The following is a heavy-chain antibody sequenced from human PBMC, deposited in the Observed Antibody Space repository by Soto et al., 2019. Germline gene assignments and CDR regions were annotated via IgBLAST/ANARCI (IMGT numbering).Heavy chain of an antibody. J-gene: IGHJ4*02. Sequence: PGGSLRLSCAASGFPFSTYSMSWVRQAPGKGLEWISYISASTLTIFYADSVKGRFTISRDTAQNSLYLQMNSLRDEDTAVYYCARAPQLVAPAATGFDSWGQGTRVTVSS. CDR2: ISASTLTI. CDR1: GFPFSTYS. CDR3: ARAPQLVAPAATGFDS. V-gene: IGHV3-48*02. D-gene: IGHD2-2*01.